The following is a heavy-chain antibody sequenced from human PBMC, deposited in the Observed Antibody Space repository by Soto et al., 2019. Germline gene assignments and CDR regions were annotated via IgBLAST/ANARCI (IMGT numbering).Heavy chain of an antibody. Sequence: GASVKVSCKASGYTFTSYDINWVRQATGQGLEWMGWMNPNSGNTGYAQKFQGRVTMTRNTSISTAYMELSSLRSEDTAVYYCARVPQSQYYDYVWGSYRYTGILAYWGQGTLVTVSS. J-gene: IGHJ4*02. D-gene: IGHD3-16*02. CDR3: ARVPQSQYYDYVWGSYRYTGILAY. CDR1: GYTFTSYD. V-gene: IGHV1-8*01. CDR2: MNPNSGNT.